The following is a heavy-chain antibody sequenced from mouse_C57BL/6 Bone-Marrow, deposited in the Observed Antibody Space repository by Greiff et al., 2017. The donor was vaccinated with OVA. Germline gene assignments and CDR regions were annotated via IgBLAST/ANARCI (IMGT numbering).Heavy chain of an antibody. CDR1: GYTFTDYY. J-gene: IGHJ2*01. V-gene: IGHV1-76*01. D-gene: IGHD2-2*01. CDR3: ARSERLRDYFDY. Sequence: VKLQESGAELVRPGASVKLSCKASGYTFTDYYISWVKQRPGQGLEWIARIYPGSGNIYYNEKFKGKATLTAEKSSSTAYMPLSSLTSDDSAVYVCARSERLRDYFDYWGQGTTLTVSS. CDR2: IYPGSGNI.